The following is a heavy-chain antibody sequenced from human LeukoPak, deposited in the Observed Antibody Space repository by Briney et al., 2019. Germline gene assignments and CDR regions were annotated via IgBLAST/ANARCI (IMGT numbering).Heavy chain of an antibody. CDR1: GFTLSNSA. J-gene: IGHJ4*02. V-gene: IGHV3-23*01. Sequence: GGSLRLSCAASGFTLSNSAMIWVRQAPGKGLEWVSAIRVGGGGTVYADSVKGRFTISRDSSGNTLYLQMNSLRADDTAVYFCAKASGDWYFDYWGRGTLVTVSS. CDR2: IRVGGGGT. CDR3: AKASGDWYFDY. D-gene: IGHD2-21*02.